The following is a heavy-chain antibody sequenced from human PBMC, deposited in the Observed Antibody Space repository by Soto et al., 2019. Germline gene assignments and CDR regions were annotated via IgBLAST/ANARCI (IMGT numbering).Heavy chain of an antibody. D-gene: IGHD5-12*01. V-gene: IGHV3-48*01. CDR1: GFTFSSYS. J-gene: IGHJ3*02. CDR3: ARDLGYAEAFDI. CDR2: ISSSSSTI. Sequence: GSLRLSCAASGFTFSSYSMNWVRQAPGKGLEWVSYISSSSSTIYYADSVKGRFTISRDNAKNPLYLQMNSLRAEDTAVYYCARDLGYAEAFDIWGQGTMVTVSS.